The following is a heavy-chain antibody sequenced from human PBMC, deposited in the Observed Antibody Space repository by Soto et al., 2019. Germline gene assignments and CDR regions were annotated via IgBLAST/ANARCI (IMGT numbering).Heavy chain of an antibody. D-gene: IGHD2-2*01. J-gene: IGHJ3*02. CDR3: ARDYGGQVLWTNAFDI. Sequence: QVQLVESGGGVVQPGRSLRLSCAASGFTFSSYAVHWVRQAPGKGLEWVAVVSYDGSNKYYADSVKGRFTISRDNSKNTLDLQMNSLRAEDTAVYYCARDYGGQVLWTNAFDIWGQGTMVTVSS. V-gene: IGHV3-30-3*01. CDR1: GFTFSSYA. CDR2: VSYDGSNK.